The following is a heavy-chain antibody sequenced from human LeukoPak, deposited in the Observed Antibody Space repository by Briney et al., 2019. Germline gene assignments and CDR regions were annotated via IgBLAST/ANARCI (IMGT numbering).Heavy chain of an antibody. J-gene: IGHJ3*02. CDR3: TTRTWADGFDI. Sequence: GGSLRLSCAASGFTFRNAWMNWVRQAPGKGLQWLGRIKSKADGGTADYAAPVKGRITTSRDDSKNTLYLQINSLRPDDTALYYCTTRTWADGFDIWGQGTMLTVSS. CDR2: IKSKADGGTA. D-gene: IGHD2-8*01. V-gene: IGHV3-15*01. CDR1: GFTFRNAW.